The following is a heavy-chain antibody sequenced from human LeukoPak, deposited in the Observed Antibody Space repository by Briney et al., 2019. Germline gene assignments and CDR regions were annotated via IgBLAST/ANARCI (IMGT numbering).Heavy chain of an antibody. Sequence: GGSRRLSCAASGFTFSSYSMNWVRQAPGKGLEWVSYISSSSSTIYYADSVKGRFTISRDNAKNSLYLQMNSLRAEDTAVYYCARGMSSGRYAVDIWGQGTMVTVSS. V-gene: IGHV3-48*01. CDR3: ARGMSSGRYAVDI. CDR1: GFTFSSYS. CDR2: ISSSSSTI. D-gene: IGHD6-19*01. J-gene: IGHJ3*02.